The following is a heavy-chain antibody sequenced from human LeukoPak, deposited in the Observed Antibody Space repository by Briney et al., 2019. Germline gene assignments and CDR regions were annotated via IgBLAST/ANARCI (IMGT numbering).Heavy chain of an antibody. D-gene: IGHD3-10*01. V-gene: IGHV1-69*06. CDR1: GGTFSSYA. J-gene: IGHJ4*02. CDR3: ARVPGSGSYYGDPYFDY. CDR2: IIPIFGTA. Sequence: GASVKVSCKASGGTFSSYAISWVRQAPGQGLEWMGGIIPIFGTANYAQKFQGRVTITADKSTSTAYMELSSLRSEDTAVYYCARVPGSGSYYGDPYFDYWGQRTLVTVSS.